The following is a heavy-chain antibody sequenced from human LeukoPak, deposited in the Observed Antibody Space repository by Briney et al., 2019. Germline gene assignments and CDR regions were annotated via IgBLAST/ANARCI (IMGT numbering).Heavy chain of an antibody. J-gene: IGHJ2*01. Sequence: PSETLSLTCTVSGGSISSNYWSWIRQPPGKGLECIGYIYYSGSTNYNPSLKSRITISVDTSKNQFSLKLSSVTAAVTAMYYCARTAMVPAAMHTWCFDLWGRGTLVTVSS. CDR1: GGSISSNY. CDR3: ARTAMVPAAMHTWCFDL. D-gene: IGHD2-2*01. CDR2: IYYSGST. V-gene: IGHV4-59*01.